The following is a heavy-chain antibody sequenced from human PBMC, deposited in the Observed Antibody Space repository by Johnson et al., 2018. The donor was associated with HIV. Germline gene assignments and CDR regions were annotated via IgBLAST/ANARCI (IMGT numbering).Heavy chain of an antibody. J-gene: IGHJ3*02. D-gene: IGHD6-13*01. V-gene: IGHV3-9*01. CDR3: AKGGAAGGLDALEI. Sequence: VQLVESGGGLVQPGRSLRLSSAASGFTFDDYAMHWVRQAPGKGLEWVSGINWTSGSRGYADSVTGRFTISRDNAKNSLCLRRNSLRAEAAAWYYSAKGGAAGGLDALEIWGQGTMGTVSS. CDR1: GFTFDDYA. CDR2: INWTSGSR.